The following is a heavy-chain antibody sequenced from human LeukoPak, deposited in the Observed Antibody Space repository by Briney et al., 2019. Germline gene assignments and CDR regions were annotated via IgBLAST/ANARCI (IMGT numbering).Heavy chain of an antibody. V-gene: IGHV3-30-3*01. Sequence: PGRSLRLSCAASGFTFSSYAMHWVRQAPGKGLEWVAVISYDGSNKYYADSVKGRFTISRDNSKNTLYLQMNSLRAEDTAVYYCARDGPGEGGYYYYWGQGTLVTVSS. CDR2: ISYDGSNK. J-gene: IGHJ4*02. D-gene: IGHD3-3*01. CDR1: GFTFSSYA. CDR3: ARDGPGEGGYYYY.